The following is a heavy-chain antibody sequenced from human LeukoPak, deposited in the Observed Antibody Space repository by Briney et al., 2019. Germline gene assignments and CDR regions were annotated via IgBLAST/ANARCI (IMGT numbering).Heavy chain of an antibody. CDR1: GFTFDDYG. D-gene: IGHD5-18*01. Sequence: GGSLRLSCAASGFTFDDYGMSWVRQAPGKGLEWVANIKKDGSEKYYVDAVKGRFTISRDNAKTSLYLQMDSLRAEDTAVYYCARDLSGIAGYTYGRGIDYWGQGTLVTVSS. J-gene: IGHJ4*02. V-gene: IGHV3-7*01. CDR3: ARDLSGIAGYTYGRGIDY. CDR2: IKKDGSEK.